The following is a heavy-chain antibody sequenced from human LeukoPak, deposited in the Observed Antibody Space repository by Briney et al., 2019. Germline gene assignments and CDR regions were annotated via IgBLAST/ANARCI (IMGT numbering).Heavy chain of an antibody. CDR2: IKQDGSEK. CDR3: ARVGYCSSTSCYNYYYYMDV. J-gene: IGHJ6*03. Sequence: GGSLRLSCAASGFTFSSYWMSWVRQAPGKGLEWVANIKQDGSEKYYVDSVKGRFTISRDNAKNSLYLQMNSLRPEDTAVYYCARVGYCSSTSCYNYYYYMDVWGKGTTVTVSS. D-gene: IGHD2-2*02. V-gene: IGHV3-7*01. CDR1: GFTFSSYW.